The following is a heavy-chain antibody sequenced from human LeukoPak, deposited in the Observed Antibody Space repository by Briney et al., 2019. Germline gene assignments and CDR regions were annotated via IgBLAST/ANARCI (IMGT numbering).Heavy chain of an antibody. CDR3: ARGASYYYDSSGYYLQGFDY. CDR1: GFTFSSYS. CDR2: ISSSSSTI. V-gene: IGHV3-48*01. D-gene: IGHD3-22*01. Sequence: PGGSLRLSCAASGFTFSSYSMNWVRQAPGKGLEWVSYISSSSSTIYYADSVKGRFTISRDNAKNTLYLQMNSLRAEDTAVYYCARGASYYYDSSGYYLQGFDYWGQGTLVTVSS. J-gene: IGHJ4*02.